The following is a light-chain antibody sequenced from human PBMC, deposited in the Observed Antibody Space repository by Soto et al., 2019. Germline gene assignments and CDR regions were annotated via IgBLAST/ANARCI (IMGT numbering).Light chain of an antibody. CDR1: SSNIGSNY. CDR2: RNN. J-gene: IGLJ3*02. V-gene: IGLV1-47*01. Sequence: QSVLTQPPSASGTPGQRVTISCSGSSSNIGSNYVYWYQQLPGTAPKLLIYRNNQRPSGVPDRFSGSKSGTSASLAISGLRSEAEADYYCGAWDDSLSAWVFGGGTKLTVL. CDR3: GAWDDSLSAWV.